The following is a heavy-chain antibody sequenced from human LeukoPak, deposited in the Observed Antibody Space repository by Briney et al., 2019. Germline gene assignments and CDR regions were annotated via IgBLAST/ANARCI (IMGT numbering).Heavy chain of an antibody. CDR2: INTTGNT. Sequence: SQTLSLTCTVSGVTISSGNHFLSWIRQPAGKGLEWIGRINTTGNTNDNPSLKSRVTMSVDTSKNQFSLKLSSVTAADTAVYYCARAPRDSSSSNYKRRFDYWGQGTLVTVSS. CDR3: ARAPRDSSSSNYKRRFDY. D-gene: IGHD3-22*01. CDR1: GVTISSGNHF. J-gene: IGHJ4*02. V-gene: IGHV4-61*02.